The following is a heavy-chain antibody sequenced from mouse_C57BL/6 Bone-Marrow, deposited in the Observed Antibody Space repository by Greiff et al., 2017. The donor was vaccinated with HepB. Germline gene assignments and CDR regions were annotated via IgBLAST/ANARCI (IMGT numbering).Heavy chain of an antibody. J-gene: IGHJ3*01. CDR1: GYTFTSYG. D-gene: IGHD2-4*01. Sequence: QVQLQQSGAELARPGASVKLSCKASGYTFTSYGISWVKQRTGQGLEWIGEIYPRSGNTYYNEKFKGKATLTADKSSSTAYMELRSLTSEDSAVYFCARSYDYDVFAYWGQGTLVTVSA. CDR2: IYPRSGNT. CDR3: ARSYDYDVFAY. V-gene: IGHV1-81*01.